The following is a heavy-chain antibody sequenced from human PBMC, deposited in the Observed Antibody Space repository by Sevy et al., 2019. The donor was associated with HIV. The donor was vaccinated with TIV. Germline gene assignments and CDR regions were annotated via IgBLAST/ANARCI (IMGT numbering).Heavy chain of an antibody. CDR2: LSFGCGEI. J-gene: IGHJ4*02. V-gene: IGHV3-23*01. Sequence: GGSLRLSCAASGFTFSKYSMSWVRHPPGKGLEWVSTLSFGCGEINHADSVKGQFTISRDNSKNSLYLQMNNLRAEDTAVYYCAREGCTKPHDYWGQGTLVTVSS. CDR3: AREGCTKPHDY. CDR1: GFTFSKYS. D-gene: IGHD2-8*01.